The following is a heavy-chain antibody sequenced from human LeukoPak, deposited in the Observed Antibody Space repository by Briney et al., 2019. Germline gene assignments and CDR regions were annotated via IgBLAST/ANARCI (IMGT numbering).Heavy chain of an antibody. CDR1: GFTFCSYD. D-gene: IGHD7-27*01. V-gene: IGHV3-13*01. Sequence: GGSLRLSCAASGFTFCSYDMHWVRQATGKGLEWVSAIGTAGDTYYPGSVKGRFTISRENAKNSLYLQMNSLRAGDTAVYYCARSSLLGTLSFYGMDVWGQGTTVTVSS. CDR3: ARSSLLGTLSFYGMDV. J-gene: IGHJ6*02. CDR2: IGTAGDT.